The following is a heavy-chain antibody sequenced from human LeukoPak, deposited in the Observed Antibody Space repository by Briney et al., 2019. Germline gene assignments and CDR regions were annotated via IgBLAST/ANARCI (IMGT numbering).Heavy chain of an antibody. V-gene: IGHV1-3*03. Sequence: ASVKVSCKASGYDFTKYAVQWVRQAPGQRLEWMGWIDAGNGRTKYSQDFQGRVTITRDTSARIAYMELSSLTSDDMSVYYCARGTWSTTATAYYLDYWGQGTLVIVSS. CDR3: ARGTWSTTATAYYLDY. CDR1: GYDFTKYA. J-gene: IGHJ4*02. CDR2: IDAGNGRT. D-gene: IGHD4-17*01.